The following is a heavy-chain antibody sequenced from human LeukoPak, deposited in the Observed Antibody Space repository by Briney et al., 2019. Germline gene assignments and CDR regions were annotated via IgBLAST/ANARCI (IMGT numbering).Heavy chain of an antibody. CDR3: ATEGSVNYYYDISGYYNH. CDR1: GFTFSSYA. CDR2: ISYDGNNK. J-gene: IGHJ4*02. D-gene: IGHD3-22*01. V-gene: IGHV3-30-3*01. Sequence: GRSLRLSCAASAASGFTFSSYAFHWVRQAPGKGLEWVAVISYDGNNKYYADSVRGRFTISRDNSKSTLFLQMNSLRVEDTAVYYCATEGSVNYYYDISGYYNHWGQGTLVTVSS.